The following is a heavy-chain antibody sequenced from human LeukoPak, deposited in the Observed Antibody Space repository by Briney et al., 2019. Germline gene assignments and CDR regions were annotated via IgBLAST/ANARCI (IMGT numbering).Heavy chain of an antibody. CDR2: IKEDGSGK. Sequence: GGSLRLSCEASGFTFSTYWMTWVRQAPGKGLEWVANIKEDGSGKSYVDSVKGRFTISKDNAKNSLYLQMNSLRAEDTAVYYCARIHSGSYYMGFDYWGQGALVTVSS. D-gene: IGHD1-26*01. CDR3: ARIHSGSYYMGFDY. CDR1: GFTFSTYW. V-gene: IGHV3-7*01. J-gene: IGHJ4*02.